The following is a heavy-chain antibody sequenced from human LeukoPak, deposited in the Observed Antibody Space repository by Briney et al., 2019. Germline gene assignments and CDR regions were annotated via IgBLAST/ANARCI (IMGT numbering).Heavy chain of an antibody. D-gene: IGHD5-18*01. V-gene: IGHV1-2*02. CDR3: ATEVTD. Sequence: ASVKVSCTASGYTFSVYYMHWVRQAPGQGLGWMGWINPNSGGTKYAQKFQGRVTMTRDTSISTAYMELSRLRSDDTAVYYCATEVTDWGQGTLVTVSS. CDR1: GYTFSVYY. CDR2: INPNSGGT. J-gene: IGHJ4*02.